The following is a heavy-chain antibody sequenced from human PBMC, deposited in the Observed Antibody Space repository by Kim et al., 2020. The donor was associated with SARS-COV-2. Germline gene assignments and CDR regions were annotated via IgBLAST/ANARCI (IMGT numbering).Heavy chain of an antibody. D-gene: IGHD3-16*01. CDR1: GFTFNKYA. Sequence: GGSLRLSCAASGFTFNKYAIHWVRQAPGKGLEWLAIISYDGGNEHYGDSVKGRFTSSRDNSMNTLYLQMNSLRPEDTAVYYCARWGNSWSSKYYYGMDAWGQGTTVTVSS. J-gene: IGHJ6*02. V-gene: IGHV3-30*04. CDR3: ARWGNSWSSKYYYGMDA. CDR2: ISYDGGNE.